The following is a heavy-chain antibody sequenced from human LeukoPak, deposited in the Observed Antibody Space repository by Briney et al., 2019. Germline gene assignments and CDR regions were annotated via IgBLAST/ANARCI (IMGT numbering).Heavy chain of an antibody. CDR3: ARFRGDYFDY. CDR1: GGSISSYY. Sequence: PSETLSLTCTVSGGSISSYYWSWIRQPPGKGLEWIGYIYYSGSTNYNPSLKSRVTISVDTSKNQFSQKLSSVTAADMAVYYCARFRGDYFDYWGQGTLVTVSS. V-gene: IGHV4-59*08. CDR2: IYYSGST. J-gene: IGHJ4*02.